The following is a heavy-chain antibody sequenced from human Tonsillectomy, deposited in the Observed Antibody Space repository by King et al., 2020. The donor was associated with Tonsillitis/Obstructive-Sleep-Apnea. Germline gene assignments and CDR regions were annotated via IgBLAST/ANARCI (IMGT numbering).Heavy chain of an antibody. J-gene: IGHJ4*02. CDR2: INAGNGNT. D-gene: IGHD6-19*01. Sequence: QLVQSGAEVKKPGASVKVSCKASGYTFTSYAMHWVRQAPGQRLEWMGWINAGNGNTKYSQKFQGRVTITRDTSASTAYMELSSLRSEDTAVYYCARVVAGSWYYWGQGTLVTVSS. CDR3: ARVVAGSWYY. CDR1: GYTFTSYA. V-gene: IGHV1-3*01.